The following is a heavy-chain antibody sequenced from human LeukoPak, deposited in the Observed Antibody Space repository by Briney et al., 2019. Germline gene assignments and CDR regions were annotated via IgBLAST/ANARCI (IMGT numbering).Heavy chain of an antibody. D-gene: IGHD5-18*01. CDR2: ISYDGSNK. CDR1: GFTFSSYG. V-gene: IGHV3-30*18. J-gene: IGHJ4*02. Sequence: PGGSPRFSCAASGFTFSSYGMHWVRQAPGKGLEWVAVISYDGSNKYYADSVKGRFTTSRDNSKNTLYLQMNSLRAEDTAVYYCAKDTAMVSFDYWGQGTLVTVSS. CDR3: AKDTAMVSFDY.